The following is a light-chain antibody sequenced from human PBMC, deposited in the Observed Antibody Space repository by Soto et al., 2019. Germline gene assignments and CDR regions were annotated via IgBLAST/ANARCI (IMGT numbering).Light chain of an antibody. CDR3: SSYTSSSPYV. J-gene: IGLJ7*01. CDR1: SSDVGGYNY. Sequence: QSALTQPASVSGSPGQSITISCTGTSSDVGGYNYVSWYQQHPGKAPKLMIYEVSNRPSGVSNRFSGSKSGNTASLTISGLKAEDEADYYCSSYTSSSPYVFGIGTQLTVL. V-gene: IGLV2-14*01. CDR2: EVS.